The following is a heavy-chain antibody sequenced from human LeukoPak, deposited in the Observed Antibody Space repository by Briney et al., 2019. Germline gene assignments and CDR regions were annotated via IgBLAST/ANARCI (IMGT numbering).Heavy chain of an antibody. Sequence: GGSLRLSCAASGFTFSSYGMHWVRQAPGKGLEWVAVISYDGSDKYYADSVKGRFTISRDNSKNTLYLQMNGLREEDTAVYYCASNYGSGSYYRATFDYWGQGTLVTVSS. CDR2: ISYDGSDK. CDR1: GFTFSSYG. J-gene: IGHJ4*02. D-gene: IGHD3-10*01. V-gene: IGHV3-30*03. CDR3: ASNYGSGSYYRATFDY.